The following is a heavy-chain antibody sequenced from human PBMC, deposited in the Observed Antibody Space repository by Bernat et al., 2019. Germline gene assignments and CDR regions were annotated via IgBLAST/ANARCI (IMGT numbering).Heavy chain of an antibody. CDR1: GYTFTSYG. CDR2: ISAYNGNT. D-gene: IGHD6-19*01. CDR3: AITRTVAGAYYYYYGMDV. J-gene: IGHJ6*02. Sequence: LVQSGAEVKKPGASVKVSCKASGYTFTSYGISWVRQAPGQGLEWMGWISAYNGNTNYAQKLQGRVTMTTDTSTSTAYMELRSLRSDDTAVYYCAITRTVAGAYYYYYGMDVWGQGTTVTVSS. V-gene: IGHV1-18*04.